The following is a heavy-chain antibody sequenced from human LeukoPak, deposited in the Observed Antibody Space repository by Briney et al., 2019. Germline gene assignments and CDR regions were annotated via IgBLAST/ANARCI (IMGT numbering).Heavy chain of an antibody. Sequence: RASVKVSCKASGYTFTSYDINWVRQATGQGLEWMGWVNPNSGNTGYAQKFQGRVTMTRNTSISTAYMELSSLRSEDTAVYYCAREASVLRYFDWLSYWGQGTLVTVSS. J-gene: IGHJ4*02. CDR2: VNPNSGNT. CDR1: GYTFTSYD. V-gene: IGHV1-8*01. D-gene: IGHD3-9*01. CDR3: AREASVLRYFDWLSY.